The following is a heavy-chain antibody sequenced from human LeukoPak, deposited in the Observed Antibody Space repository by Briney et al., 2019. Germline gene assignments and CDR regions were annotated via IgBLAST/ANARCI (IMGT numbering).Heavy chain of an antibody. CDR1: GYTFTSYY. CDR3: ARVRVELRFLEWSENSGFDY. D-gene: IGHD3-3*01. Sequence: ASVKVSCKASGYTFTSYYMHWVRQAPGQGLEWMGIINPSGGSTSYAQKFQGRVTMTRDTSTSTVYMELSSLRSEDTAVYYCARVRVELRFLEWSENSGFDYWGQGTLVTVSS. CDR2: INPSGGST. V-gene: IGHV1-46*01. J-gene: IGHJ4*02.